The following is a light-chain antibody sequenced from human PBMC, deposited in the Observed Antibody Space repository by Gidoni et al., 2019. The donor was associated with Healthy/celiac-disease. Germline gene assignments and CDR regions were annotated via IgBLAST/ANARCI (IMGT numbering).Light chain of an antibody. V-gene: IGLV1-47*02. J-gene: IGLJ1*01. CDR3: AAWDDSLSAYV. CDR2: SNN. CDR1: SSNIVSHY. Sequence: QSVLTQPPSASGTPGQRVTISCSGSSSNIVSHYVYWYPHLPGTAPNLLIYSNNQRPSGVPDRFSGSKSGTSASLAISGLRSEDEADYYCAAWDDSLSAYVFGTGTKVTVL.